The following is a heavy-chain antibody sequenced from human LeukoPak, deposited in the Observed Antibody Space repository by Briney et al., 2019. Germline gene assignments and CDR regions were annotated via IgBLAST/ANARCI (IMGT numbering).Heavy chain of an antibody. V-gene: IGHV3-15*01. CDR2: IKSKTDGGTT. CDR1: GFTFSSYW. Sequence: PGGSLRLSCAASGFTFSSYWMHWVRQAPGKGLEWVGRIKSKTDGGTTDYAAPVKGRFIISRDDSKNTLFLQMNSLKTEDTALYFCGTALTAVIYGWGQGTLVTVSS. J-gene: IGHJ4*02. CDR3: GTALTAVIYG. D-gene: IGHD4-17*01.